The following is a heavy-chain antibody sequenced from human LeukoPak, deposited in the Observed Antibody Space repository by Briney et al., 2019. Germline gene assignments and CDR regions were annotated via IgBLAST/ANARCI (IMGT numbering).Heavy chain of an antibody. J-gene: IGHJ4*02. CDR2: IVVGSGNT. CDR1: GFTFTSSA. CDR3: AADRGYSGSYY. Sequence: ASVKVSCKASGFTFTSSAVQWVRQARGQRLEWIGWIVVGSGNTNYAQKFQEGVTITRDMSTSTAYMELSSLRSEDTAVYYCAADRGYSGSYYWGQGTLVTVSS. V-gene: IGHV1-58*01. D-gene: IGHD1-26*01.